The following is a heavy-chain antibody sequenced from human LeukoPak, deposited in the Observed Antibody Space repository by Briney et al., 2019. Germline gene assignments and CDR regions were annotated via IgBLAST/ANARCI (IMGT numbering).Heavy chain of an antibody. V-gene: IGHV3-21*01. D-gene: IGHD2-2*01. CDR3: ARDQLQRINYGMDV. CDR1: GFTSSNYS. Sequence: GGSLRLSCAASGFTSSNYSMNWVRQAPGKGPEWVSSISSSSSYIYYADSVKGRFTISRDNAKKSLYLQMNSLRAEDTAVYYCARDQLQRINYGMDVWGQGTTVTVSS. J-gene: IGHJ6*02. CDR2: ISSSSSYI.